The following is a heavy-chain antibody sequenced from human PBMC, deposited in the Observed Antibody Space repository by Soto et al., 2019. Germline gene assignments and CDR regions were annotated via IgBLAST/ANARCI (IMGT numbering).Heavy chain of an antibody. D-gene: IGHD6-13*01. CDR2: ISYDGSNK. Sequence: QVQLVESGGGVVQPGRSLRLSCAASGFTFSSYGMHWVRQAPGKGLEWVAVISYDGSNKYYADSVKGRFTISRDNSKNTLYLQMNSLRAEDTAVYYCAKDLIAAAGSPYFDYWGQGTLVTVSS. CDR1: GFTFSSYG. J-gene: IGHJ4*02. V-gene: IGHV3-30*18. CDR3: AKDLIAAAGSPYFDY.